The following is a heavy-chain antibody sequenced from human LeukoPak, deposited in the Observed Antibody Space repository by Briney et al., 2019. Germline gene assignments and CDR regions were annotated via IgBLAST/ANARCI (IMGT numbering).Heavy chain of an antibody. D-gene: IGHD6-13*01. CDR3: ARDAYSSSEVDWFDP. CDR2: IYYTGST. CDR1: GGSISSYY. J-gene: IGHJ5*02. Sequence: PSETLSLTCIVSGGSISSYYWSWIRQPPGKGLEWIGYIYYTGSTNYNPSLKRRVTISVDTSKNQFSLKLSSVTAADMAVYYCARDAYSSSEVDWFDPWGQGTLVTVSS. V-gene: IGHV4-59*01.